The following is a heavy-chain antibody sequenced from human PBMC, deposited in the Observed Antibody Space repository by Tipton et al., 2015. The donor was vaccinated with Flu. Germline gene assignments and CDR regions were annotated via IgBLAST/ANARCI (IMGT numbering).Heavy chain of an antibody. Sequence: TLSLTCTVSGGSISSYYWSWIRQSPGKGLEWIAYIYYAGGINYNPSLKSRATISVDTPRNQFSLKLSAVTAADTAVYYCAASPWGLRGDSYFELWGRGALVTVSS. D-gene: IGHD2-21*01. V-gene: IGHV4-59*03. CDR2: IYYAGGI. J-gene: IGHJ4*02. CDR1: GGSISSYY. CDR3: AASPWGLRGDSYFEL.